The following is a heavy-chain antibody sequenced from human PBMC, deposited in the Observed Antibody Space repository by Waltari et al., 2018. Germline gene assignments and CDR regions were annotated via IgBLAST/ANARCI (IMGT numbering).Heavy chain of an antibody. CDR1: GFTFGDYA. Sequence: EVQLVESGGGLVQPGRSLRLSCTASGFTFGDYAMSWVRQAPGKGLEWVGFIRSKAYGGTTEYAASVKGRFTISRDDSKSIAYLQMNSLKTEDTAVYYCTTDNRLSIFGVPFDYWGQGTLVTVSS. CDR2: IRSKAYGGTT. J-gene: IGHJ4*02. D-gene: IGHD3-3*01. CDR3: TTDNRLSIFGVPFDY. V-gene: IGHV3-49*04.